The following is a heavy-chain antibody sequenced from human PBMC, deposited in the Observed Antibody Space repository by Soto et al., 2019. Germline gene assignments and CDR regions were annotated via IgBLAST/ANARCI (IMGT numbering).Heavy chain of an antibody. D-gene: IGHD3-3*01. J-gene: IGHJ3*02. CDR1: GFTFTSSA. CDR2: IVVGSGNT. V-gene: IGHV1-58*01. CDR3: AAGWGIRGFWSKGI. Sequence: SVKVSCKASGFTFTSSAVQWVRQARGQRLEWIGWIVVGSGNTNYAQKFQERVTITRDMSTTTAYMELSSLRSAATAVYSCAAGWGIRGFWSKGIWGQGTMVTVSS.